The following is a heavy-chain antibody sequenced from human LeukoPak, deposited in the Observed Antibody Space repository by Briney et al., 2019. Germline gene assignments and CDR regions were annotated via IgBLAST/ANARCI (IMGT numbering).Heavy chain of an antibody. CDR2: INPSGGST. CDR1: GYTFTSYY. D-gene: IGHD3-10*01. CDR3: AAGYYYGSGRRHDAFDI. Sequence: ASVKVSCKASGYTFTSYYMHWVRQAPGQGLEWMGIINPSGGSTSYAQKFQGRVTMTRDMSTSTVYMELSSLRSEDTAVYYCAAGYYYGSGRRHDAFDIWGQGTMVTVSS. V-gene: IGHV1-46*01. J-gene: IGHJ3*02.